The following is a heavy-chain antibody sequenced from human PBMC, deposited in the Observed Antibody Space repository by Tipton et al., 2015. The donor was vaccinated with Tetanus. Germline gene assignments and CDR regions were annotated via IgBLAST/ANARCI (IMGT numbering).Heavy chain of an antibody. V-gene: IGHV4-34*01. CDR2: INYSGST. Sequence: GLVKPSETLSLTCGVYGVSFSGYHWTWIRQPPGKGLEWIDEINYSGSTPYNPSLKSPVTISVDTKNQLYLELTSVTAADTAVYYCVRGNWITDFWGQGTLVTVSS. CDR3: VRGNWITDF. CDR1: GVSFSGYH. D-gene: IGHD3-16*01. J-gene: IGHJ4*02.